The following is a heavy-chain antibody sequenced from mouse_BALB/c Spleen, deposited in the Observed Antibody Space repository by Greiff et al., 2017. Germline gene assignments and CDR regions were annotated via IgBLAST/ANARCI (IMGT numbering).Heavy chain of an antibody. J-gene: IGHJ3*01. CDR3: ARGVRFAY. D-gene: IGHD2-14*01. CDR1: GFTFSSFG. CDR2: ISSGSSTI. Sequence: EVHLVESGGGLVQPGGSRKLSCAASGFTFSSFGMHWVRQAPEKGLEWVAYISSGSSTIYYADTVKGRFTISRDNPKNTLFLQMTSLRSEDTAMYYCARGVRFAYWGQGTLVTVSA. V-gene: IGHV5-17*02.